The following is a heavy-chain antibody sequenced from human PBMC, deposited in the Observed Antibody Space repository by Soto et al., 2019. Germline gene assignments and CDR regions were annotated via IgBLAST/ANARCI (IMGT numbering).Heavy chain of an antibody. Sequence: GASVKVSCKASGYTFTSYAMHWVRQAPGQRLEWMGWINAGNGNTKYSQKFQGRVTITRDTSASTAYMELSSLRSEDTAVYYCASVYDFWSGDNWFDPWGQGTLVTVSS. V-gene: IGHV1-3*01. J-gene: IGHJ5*02. CDR2: INAGNGNT. D-gene: IGHD3-3*01. CDR3: ASVYDFWSGDNWFDP. CDR1: GYTFTSYA.